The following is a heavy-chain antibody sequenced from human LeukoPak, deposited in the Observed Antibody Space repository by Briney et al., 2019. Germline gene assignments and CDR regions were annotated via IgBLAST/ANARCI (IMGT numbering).Heavy chain of an antibody. CDR2: VHYRGST. CDR3: ARIENYIPEDWFDP. Sequence: SETLSLTCLVSGGSIRSDYWSLIRQPPAKGLESIGYVHYRGSTNYNPSLKSRVTISLDTSKNQFSLRLSSVTAADTAVYYCARIENYIPEDWFDPWGQGTLVTVSS. CDR1: GGSIRSDY. V-gene: IGHV4-59*08. D-gene: IGHD5-24*01. J-gene: IGHJ5*02.